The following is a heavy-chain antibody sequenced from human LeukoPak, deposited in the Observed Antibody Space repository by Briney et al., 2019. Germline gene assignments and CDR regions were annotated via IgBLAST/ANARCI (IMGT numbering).Heavy chain of an antibody. V-gene: IGHV4-30-4*01. CDR3: ARRIAVAGRIEYFQH. D-gene: IGHD6-19*01. J-gene: IGHJ1*01. CDR2: IYYTGST. CDR1: GGSISGGDYY. Sequence: SQTLSLTCTVSGGSISGGDYYWSWIRQPPGEGLEWIAYIYYTGSTYYNPSLKSRVTIAADTSKNQFSLKLSSVTAADTAVYYCARRIAVAGRIEYFQHWGQGTLVTVSS.